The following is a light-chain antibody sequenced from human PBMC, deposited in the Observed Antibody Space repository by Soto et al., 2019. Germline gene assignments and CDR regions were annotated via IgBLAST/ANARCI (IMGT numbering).Light chain of an antibody. V-gene: IGKV1-5*03. CDR3: QQYYSYPHT. CDR1: QSISSW. J-gene: IGKJ1*01. Sequence: DIQMTQSPSTLSASVGDRVTITCRASQSISSWLAWYQQKPGKAPKLLIYKASSLESGVPSRFSGSGSGTDFTLTISCLQSEDFATYYCQQYYSYPHTFGQGTKVEIK. CDR2: KAS.